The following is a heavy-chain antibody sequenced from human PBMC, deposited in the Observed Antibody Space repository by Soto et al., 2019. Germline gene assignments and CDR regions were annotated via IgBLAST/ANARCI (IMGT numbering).Heavy chain of an antibody. CDR2: IYSGGST. CDR3: ARDRGSRGYCSSTSCPYYYGMDV. D-gene: IGHD2-2*01. CDR1: GFTVSSNY. Sequence: EVQLVESGGGLIQPGGSLRLSCAASGFTVSSNYMSWVLQAPGKGLELVSVIYSGGSTYYADSVKGRFTISRDNSKNTLYLQMNSLRAEDTAVYFCARDRGSRGYCSSTSCPYYYGMDVWGQGTTVTVSS. V-gene: IGHV3-53*01. J-gene: IGHJ6*02.